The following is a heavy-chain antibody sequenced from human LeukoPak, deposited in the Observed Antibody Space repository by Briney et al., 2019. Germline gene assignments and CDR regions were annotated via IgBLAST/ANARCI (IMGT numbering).Heavy chain of an antibody. J-gene: IGHJ5*02. V-gene: IGHV4-39*01. Sequence: GSLRLSCAASGFTVSSNYMSWVRQPPGKGLEWIGSIYYSGSTYYNPSLKSRVTISVDTSKNQFSLKLSSVTAADTAVYYCARRHYDFLSVYNWFDPWGQGTLVTVSS. CDR2: IYYSGST. CDR3: ARRHYDFLSVYNWFDP. CDR1: GFTVSSNY. D-gene: IGHD3-3*01.